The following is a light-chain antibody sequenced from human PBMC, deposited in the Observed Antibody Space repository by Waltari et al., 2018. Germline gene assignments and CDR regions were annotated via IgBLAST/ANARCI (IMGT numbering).Light chain of an antibody. CDR1: QGISSY. V-gene: IGKV1-9*01. CDR3: QQADSFPFT. J-gene: IGKJ3*01. Sequence: DIQLTQSPSSLSASVGDSVTITCRVSQGISSYLNWYRQKPGKVPKLLIYIASRLQSGVPPRFSGAGSGRDFPLTISSLQPEDFATYYCQQADSFPFTFGPGTKVDIK. CDR2: IAS.